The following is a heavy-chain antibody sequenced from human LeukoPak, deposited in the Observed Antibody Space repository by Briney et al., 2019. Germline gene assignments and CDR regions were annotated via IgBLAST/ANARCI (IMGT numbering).Heavy chain of an antibody. D-gene: IGHD2-15*01. CDR2: INPNSGGT. CDR1: GYTFTGYY. V-gene: IGHV1-2*02. Sequence: ASVKVSCKASGYTFTGYYMHWVRQAPGQGLEWMGWINPNSGGTNYAQKFQGRVTITRDTSISTAYLELSRLRSDDTAVYYCARGVGYCSGGSCADAFDIWGQGTMVTVSS. CDR3: ARGVGYCSGGSCADAFDI. J-gene: IGHJ3*02.